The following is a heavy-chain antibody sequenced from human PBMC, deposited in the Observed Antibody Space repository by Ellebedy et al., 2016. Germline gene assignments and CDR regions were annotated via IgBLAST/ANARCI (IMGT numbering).Heavy chain of an antibody. Sequence: ASVKVSCXASGYIFTGYYIHWVRQAPGQGLEWMGCMNANSGGAKYAQKFQGRVTMTRDTSISTAYMELSSLRSEDTAVFYCARVPSNCVSISCHLDYWGQGTLVTVSA. CDR3: ARVPSNCVSISCHLDY. V-gene: IGHV1-2*02. D-gene: IGHD2-2*01. J-gene: IGHJ4*02. CDR2: MNANSGGA. CDR1: GYIFTGYY.